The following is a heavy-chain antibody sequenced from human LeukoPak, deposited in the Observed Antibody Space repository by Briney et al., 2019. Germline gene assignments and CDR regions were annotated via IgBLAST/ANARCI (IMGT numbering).Heavy chain of an antibody. D-gene: IGHD3-22*01. V-gene: IGHV1-69*04. CDR1: GGTFSSYA. CDR3: ARVEYYDSSGYYQPDY. CDR2: IIPILGIA. Sequence: SVKVSCEASGGTFSSYAISWVRQAPGQGLEWMGRIIPILGIANYAQKFQGRVTITADKSTSTAFMELSSLRSEDTAVYYCARVEYYDSSGYYQPDYWGQGTLVTVSS. J-gene: IGHJ4*02.